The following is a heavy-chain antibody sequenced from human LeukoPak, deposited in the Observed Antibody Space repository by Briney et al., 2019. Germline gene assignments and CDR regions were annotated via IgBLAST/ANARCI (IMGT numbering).Heavy chain of an antibody. Sequence: GASVKVSCKASGYTFIGYYMHWVRQAPGQGLEWMGWINPNRGGTNYAQKFQGRVTMTRDTSISTAYMELSRLRSDDTAIYYCARDLGGYDSGGYYFLGAFDIWGQGTTVTVSS. J-gene: IGHJ3*02. CDR1: GYTFIGYY. CDR3: ARDLGGYDSGGYYFLGAFDI. D-gene: IGHD3-22*01. CDR2: INPNRGGT. V-gene: IGHV1-2*02.